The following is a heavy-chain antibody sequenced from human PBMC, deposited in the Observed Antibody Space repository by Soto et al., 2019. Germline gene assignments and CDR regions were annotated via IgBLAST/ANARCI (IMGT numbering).Heavy chain of an antibody. CDR2: IISSSRYT. CDR3: AREGVRGVIIPDY. D-gene: IGHD3-10*01. V-gene: IGHV3-11*06. Sequence: QVQLVESGGGLVKPGGSLRLSCAASGFTFSDYYMSWIRQAPGQGLEWVSYIISSSRYTNYADSVKGRFTISRDNAKNSLYLQMYRLRAEDTAVYYCAREGVRGVIIPDYWGQGTLVTVSS. CDR1: GFTFSDYY. J-gene: IGHJ4*02.